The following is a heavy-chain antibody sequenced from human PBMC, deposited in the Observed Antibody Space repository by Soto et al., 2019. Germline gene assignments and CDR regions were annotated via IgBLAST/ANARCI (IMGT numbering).Heavy chain of an antibody. CDR2: MSGQNGNT. V-gene: IGHV1-18*04. Sequence: GASWNCSCNPTGNTFTNYGIRCIHNAPDPGLEWMGWMSGQNGNTNNAQKLQGRVTMPEDTSMRTAYMEMRSMRSDDTAVYYCASDYKGSGSPRPPFYSRGEGTLATVSS. CDR1: GNTFTNYG. J-gene: IGHJ4*02. CDR3: ASDYKGSGSPRPPFYS. D-gene: IGHD3-10*01.